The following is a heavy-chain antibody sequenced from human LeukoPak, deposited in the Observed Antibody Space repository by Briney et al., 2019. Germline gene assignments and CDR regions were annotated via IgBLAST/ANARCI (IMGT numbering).Heavy chain of an antibody. CDR2: ISSSGSTI. D-gene: IGHD1-26*01. Sequence: GGSLRLSCAASGFSFSSYDMSWVRQAPGKGLEWVSAISSSGSTIYYADSVKGRFTISRDNAKNSLYLQMNSLRAEDTAVYYCARDRGELMTLDYWGQGTLVTVSS. J-gene: IGHJ4*02. V-gene: IGHV3-48*03. CDR3: ARDRGELMTLDY. CDR1: GFSFSSYD.